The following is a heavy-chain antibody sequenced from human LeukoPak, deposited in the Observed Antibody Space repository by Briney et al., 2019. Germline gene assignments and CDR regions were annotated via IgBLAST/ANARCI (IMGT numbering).Heavy chain of an antibody. CDR1: GGSISSYY. V-gene: IGHV4-59*01. CDR3: AKTPTRDVWFGGPTSNWFDP. D-gene: IGHD3-10*01. Sequence: SETLSLTCTVSGGSISSYYWSWIRQPPGKGLEWIGYIYYGGSTNYNPSLKSRVTISVDTSKNQFSLKLSSVTAADTAVYYCAKTPTRDVWFGGPTSNWFDPWGQGTLVTVSS. CDR2: IYYGGST. J-gene: IGHJ5*02.